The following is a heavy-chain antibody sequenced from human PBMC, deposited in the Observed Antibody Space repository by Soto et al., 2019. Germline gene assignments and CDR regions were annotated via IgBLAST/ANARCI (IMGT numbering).Heavy chain of an antibody. CDR2: ISVYNGNT. CDR1: GYTFSSYG. D-gene: IGHD2-2*01. CDR3: ARRRHRPAASTPYFYYYMDV. J-gene: IGHJ6*03. V-gene: IGHV1-18*01. Sequence: QIPLVQSEAEVKKPGASVKVSCKASGYTFSSYGISWVRQAPGQGLEWMGWISVYNGNTNYAQKLQGRVTVTTDTSTSTAYMELRGLRSDDTAVYYCARRRHRPAASTPYFYYYMDVWGKGTTVTVSS.